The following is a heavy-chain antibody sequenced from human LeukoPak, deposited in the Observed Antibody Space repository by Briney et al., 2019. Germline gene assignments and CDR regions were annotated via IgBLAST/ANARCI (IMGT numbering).Heavy chain of an antibody. CDR3: TTYPLVGAISTRGVYFDY. CDR1: GFTLSNAW. D-gene: IGHD1-26*01. CDR2: IKSKTDGGTT. V-gene: IGHV3-15*01. J-gene: IGHJ4*02. Sequence: PGGSLRLSCAASGFTLSNAWMSWVRQAPGKGLEWVGRIKSKTDGGTTDYAAPVKGRFTISRDDSKNTLYLQMNSLKTEDTAVYYCTTYPLVGAISTRGVYFDYWGQGTLVTVSS.